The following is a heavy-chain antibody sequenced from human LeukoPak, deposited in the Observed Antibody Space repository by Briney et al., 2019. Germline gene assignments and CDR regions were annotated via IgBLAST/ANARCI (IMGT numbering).Heavy chain of an antibody. CDR1: GFTVSSNY. Sequence: PGGSLRLSCAASGFTVSSNYMSWIRQPPGKGLEWIGSIYYSGSTYYNPSLKSRVTISVDTSKNQFSLKLSSVTAADTAVYYCARHSRPKYFQHWGQGTLVTVSS. CDR3: ARHSRPKYFQH. V-gene: IGHV4-39*01. J-gene: IGHJ1*01. CDR2: IYYSGST.